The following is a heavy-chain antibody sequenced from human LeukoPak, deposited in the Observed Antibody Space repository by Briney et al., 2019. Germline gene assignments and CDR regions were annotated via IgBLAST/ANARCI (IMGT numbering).Heavy chain of an antibody. V-gene: IGHV1-8*01. CDR1: GYTFTSYD. Sequence: ASVKVSCKASGYTFTSYDINWVRQATGQGLEWMGWMNPNSGNTGYAQKFQGRVTMTRNTSISTAYMELSSLRSEDTAVYYCARGLYSSSWFYYYMDVWGKGTTVTISS. CDR2: MNPNSGNT. CDR3: ARGLYSSSWFYYYMDV. J-gene: IGHJ6*03. D-gene: IGHD6-13*01.